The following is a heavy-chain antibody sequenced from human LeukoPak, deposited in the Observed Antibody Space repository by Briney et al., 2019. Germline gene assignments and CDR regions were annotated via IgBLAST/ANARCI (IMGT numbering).Heavy chain of an antibody. CDR2: IKQDGSEK. J-gene: IGHJ6*03. D-gene: IGHD3-9*01. CDR1: GFTFSSYG. CDR3: ARDLYYDILTGPQPDYYYYMDV. V-gene: IGHV3-7*01. Sequence: GGSLRLSCAASGFTFSSYGMPWVRQAPGKGLEWVANIKQDGSEKYYVDSVKGRFTISRDNAKNSLYLQMNSLRAEDTAVYYCARDLYYDILTGPQPDYYYYMDVWGKGTTVTVSS.